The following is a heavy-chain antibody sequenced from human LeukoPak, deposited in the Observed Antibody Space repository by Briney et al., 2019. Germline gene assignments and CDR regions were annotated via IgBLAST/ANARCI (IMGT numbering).Heavy chain of an antibody. Sequence: ASVKVSCKASGYTFTSYDINWVRQATGQGLEWMGWMNHNSGNTGYAQKFQGRVTMTRNTSISTAYMELSSLRSEDTAVYYCARVRCSGGSCYGRPWWFDPWGQGTLVTVSS. CDR2: MNHNSGNT. V-gene: IGHV1-8*01. J-gene: IGHJ5*02. CDR1: GYTFTSYD. CDR3: ARVRCSGGSCYGRPWWFDP. D-gene: IGHD2-15*01.